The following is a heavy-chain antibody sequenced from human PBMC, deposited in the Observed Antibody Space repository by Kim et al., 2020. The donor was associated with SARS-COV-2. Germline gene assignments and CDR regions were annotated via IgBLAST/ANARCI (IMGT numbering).Heavy chain of an antibody. CDR3: ARGATSQQLVYYYGMDV. CDR2: IGTASDT. CDR1: GLTFSSYD. V-gene: IGHV3-13*01. J-gene: IGHJ6*02. Sequence: GGSLRLSCAASGLTFSSYDMHWVRQVTGKGLEWVSAIGTASDTYYPDSVRGRFTISRENAKNSLYLQMNSLTAGDTAVYYCARGATSQQLVYYYGMDVWGQGTTVTVSS. D-gene: IGHD6-13*01.